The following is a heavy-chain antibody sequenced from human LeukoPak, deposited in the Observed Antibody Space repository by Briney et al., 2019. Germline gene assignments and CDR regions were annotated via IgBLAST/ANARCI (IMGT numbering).Heavy chain of an antibody. CDR2: LYYSGST. CDR3: ARDPPESGAGDPWNWFDP. D-gene: IGHD4-17*01. CDR1: GGSISSYY. J-gene: IGHJ5*02. V-gene: IGHV4-39*02. Sequence: SETLSLTCTVSGGSISSYYWGWIRQPPGKGLEWIGSLYYSGSTYHNPSLKSRVTISVDTSKNQFSLKLSSVTAADTAVYYCARDPPESGAGDPWNWFDPWGQGTLVTVSS.